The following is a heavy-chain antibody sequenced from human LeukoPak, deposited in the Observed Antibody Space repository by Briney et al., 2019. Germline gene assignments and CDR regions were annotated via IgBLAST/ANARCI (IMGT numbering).Heavy chain of an antibody. J-gene: IGHJ6*02. D-gene: IGHD3-10*01. CDR1: GGSISSYY. Sequence: SETLSLTCTVSGGSISSYYWSWIRQPAGKGLEWIGRIYSSGSTNYNPSLKSRVTMSVDTSKNQFSLKLSSVTAADTAVYYCARLSVTMVRGVPKYYYGMDVWGQGTTVTVSS. V-gene: IGHV4-4*07. CDR2: IYSSGST. CDR3: ARLSVTMVRGVPKYYYGMDV.